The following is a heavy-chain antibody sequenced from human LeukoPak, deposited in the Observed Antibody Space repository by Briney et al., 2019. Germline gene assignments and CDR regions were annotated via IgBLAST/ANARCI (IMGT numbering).Heavy chain of an antibody. CDR3: ARDSYGDSYFDY. Sequence: GGSLRLSCGASGFTLSIYTMNWVRQAPGKGLEWVSSISSSSYTIYYADSVRRRFTISRDNARNSLYLQMNSLRAEDTAVYYCARDSYGDSYFDYWGQGTLVTVSS. J-gene: IGHJ4*02. D-gene: IGHD4-17*01. V-gene: IGHV3-48*01. CDR2: ISSSSYTI. CDR1: GFTLSIYT.